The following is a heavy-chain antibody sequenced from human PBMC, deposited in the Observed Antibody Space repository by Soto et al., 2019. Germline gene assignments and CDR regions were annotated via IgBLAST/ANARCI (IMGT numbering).Heavy chain of an antibody. J-gene: IGHJ6*02. CDR2: IDPSDSYI. D-gene: IGHD3-10*01. CDR1: GYSFANYW. V-gene: IGHV5-10-1*01. Sequence: GESLKISCKGFGYSFANYWINWVRQMPGKGLEWMASIDPSDSYITYSPSFQGHATISADKSISTAYLQWNSLKASDTAMYYCARLLTYGSGRDYYGLDVWGQGTTVTVSS. CDR3: ARLLTYGSGRDYYGLDV.